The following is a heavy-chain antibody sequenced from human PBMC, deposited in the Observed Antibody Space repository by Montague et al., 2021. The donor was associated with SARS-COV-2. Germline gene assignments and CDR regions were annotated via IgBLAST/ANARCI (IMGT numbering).Heavy chain of an antibody. D-gene: IGHD2-21*01. CDR3: ARDRDWDDWCGMDV. CDR2: ISSSGGGSTK. Sequence: SLRLSCAASGFIFSSYEMNWVRQAPGKGLEWISYISSSGGGSTKDFTESVKGRFTISRDNAKNSLYLQMNSLRVEDTAIYYCARDRDWDDWCGMDVWGQGTTVTVSS. J-gene: IGHJ6*02. V-gene: IGHV3-48*03. CDR1: GFIFSSYE.